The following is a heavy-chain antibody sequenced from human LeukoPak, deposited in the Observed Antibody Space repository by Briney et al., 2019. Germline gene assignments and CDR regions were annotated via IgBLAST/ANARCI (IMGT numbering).Heavy chain of an antibody. D-gene: IGHD4-17*01. CDR3: AKETTTVTHCFDP. J-gene: IGHJ5*02. CDR1: GSTFSSYC. CDR2: ISYDGSNK. Sequence: GGSLRLSCAASGSTFSSYCMHWVRQAPGKGLEWVAVISYDGSNKYYADSVKGRFTISRDNSKNTLYLQMNSLRAEDTAVYYCAKETTTVTHCFDPWGQGTLVTVSS. V-gene: IGHV3-30*18.